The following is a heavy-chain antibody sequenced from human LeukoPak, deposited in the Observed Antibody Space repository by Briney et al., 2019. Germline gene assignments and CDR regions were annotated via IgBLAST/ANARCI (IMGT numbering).Heavy chain of an antibody. Sequence: GGSLRLSCAASGFTVSNYWMSWVRQAPGKGLEWVANIKQDGSEKYYVDSVKGRFTISRDNAKNSLYLQMNSLRVEDTALYYCARDRAIAVDVGVDYWGQGTLVTVSS. CDR2: IKQDGSEK. J-gene: IGHJ4*02. D-gene: IGHD6-19*01. V-gene: IGHV3-7*03. CDR1: GFTVSNYW. CDR3: ARDRAIAVDVGVDY.